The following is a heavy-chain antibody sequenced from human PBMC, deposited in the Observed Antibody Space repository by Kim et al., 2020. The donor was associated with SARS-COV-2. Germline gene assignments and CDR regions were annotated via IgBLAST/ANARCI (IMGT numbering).Heavy chain of an antibody. J-gene: IGHJ4*02. V-gene: IGHV3-9*01. CDR3: AKYIYYYGSGSYSSFDY. Sequence: KGRFTISRDNAKNSLYLQMNSLRDEDTALYYCAKYIYYYGSGSYSSFDYWGQGTLVTVSS. D-gene: IGHD3-10*01.